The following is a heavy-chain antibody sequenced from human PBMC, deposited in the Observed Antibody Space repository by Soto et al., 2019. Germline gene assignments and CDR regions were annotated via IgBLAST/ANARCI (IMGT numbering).Heavy chain of an antibody. Sequence: GGSLRLSCAASGFTFSSYAMSWVRQAPGKGLEWVSAISGSGGSTYYADSVKGRFTISRDNSKNTLYLQMNSLRAEDTAVYYCAKAPPDYGDPHWYFDLWGRGTLVTVSS. CDR1: GFTFSSYA. D-gene: IGHD4-17*01. CDR3: AKAPPDYGDPHWYFDL. V-gene: IGHV3-23*01. CDR2: ISGSGGST. J-gene: IGHJ2*01.